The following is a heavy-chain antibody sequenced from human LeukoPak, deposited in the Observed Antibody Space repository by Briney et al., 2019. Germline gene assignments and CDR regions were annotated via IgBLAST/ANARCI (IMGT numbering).Heavy chain of an antibody. V-gene: IGHV3-7*01. CDR1: GFTFSSYW. CDR3: ARASDIVVVPAATMDV. Sequence: PGGSLRLSCAASGFTFSSYWMSWVRLAPGKGLEWVANIKQDGSEKYYVDSVKGRFTISRDNAKNSLYLQMNSLRAEDTAVYYCARASDIVVVPAATMDVWGKGTTVTISS. D-gene: IGHD2-2*01. CDR2: IKQDGSEK. J-gene: IGHJ6*03.